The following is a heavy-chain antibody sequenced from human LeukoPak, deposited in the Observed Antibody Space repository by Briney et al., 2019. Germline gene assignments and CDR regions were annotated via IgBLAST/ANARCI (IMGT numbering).Heavy chain of an antibody. CDR3: ARLLEPATGYYMDV. CDR2: ISSMSGRYI. Sequence: GGSLRLSCEASGFTFSIYSMSWVPEALGKGLEWVAFISSMSGRYIYYAESLKGRFTISRDNARLRADDTAVYYCARLLEPATGYYMDVWGKGTTVTISS. CDR1: GFTFSIYS. V-gene: IGHV3-21*01. D-gene: IGHD5-24*01. J-gene: IGHJ6*03.